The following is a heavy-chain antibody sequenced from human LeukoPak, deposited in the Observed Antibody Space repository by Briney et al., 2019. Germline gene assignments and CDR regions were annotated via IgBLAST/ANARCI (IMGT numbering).Heavy chain of an antibody. CDR3: TTDSEDQDFDY. CDR1: GFTFSNAW. J-gene: IGHJ4*02. D-gene: IGHD2-2*01. Sequence: GGSLRLACAASGFTFSNAWMSWVRQAPGKGREWVGRTKSKTDGGTTGYAAPVKGRLTISSDNSDNTLYMQMNSLNTEDTDVSYFTTDSEDQDFDYWGQGTLVTVSS. V-gene: IGHV3-15*01. CDR2: TKSKTDGGTT.